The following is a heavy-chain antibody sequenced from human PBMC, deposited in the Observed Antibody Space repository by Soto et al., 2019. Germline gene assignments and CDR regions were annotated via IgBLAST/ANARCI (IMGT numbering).Heavy chain of an antibody. CDR1: GGTFSSYA. V-gene: IGHV1-69*06. Sequence: QVQLVQSGAEVKKPGSSVKVSCKASGGTFSSYAISWVRQARGQGLEWMGGIIPIVGTANYAQKVQGRVTITADKTPSPHCMELRSLGSEDTAVYYCAASNRTYYDIGSGLHRDWGQGTTVAVSS. D-gene: IGHD3-3*01. J-gene: IGHJ6*02. CDR2: IIPIVGTA. CDR3: AASNRTYYDIGSGLHRD.